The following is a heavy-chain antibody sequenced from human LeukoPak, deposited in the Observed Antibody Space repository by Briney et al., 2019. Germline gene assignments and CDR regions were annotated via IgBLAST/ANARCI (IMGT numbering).Heavy chain of an antibody. CDR2: IKQDGSEK. D-gene: IGHD3-22*01. V-gene: IGHV3-7*01. CDR1: GFTFSSYW. CDR3: ARAPRFGSGWYFDY. J-gene: IGHJ4*02. Sequence: GGSLGLSCAASGFTFSSYWMSWVRQAPGKGLEWVANIKQDGSEKYYVDSVKGRFTISRDNAKNSLYLQMNSLRAEDTAVYYCARAPRFGSGWYFDYWGQGTLVTVSS.